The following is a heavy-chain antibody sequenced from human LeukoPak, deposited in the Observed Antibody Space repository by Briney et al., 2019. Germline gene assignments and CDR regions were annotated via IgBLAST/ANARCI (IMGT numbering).Heavy chain of an antibody. CDR1: VDPFRSSSDS. Sequence: PTETLFLTCRVSVDPFRSSSDSWGRCPQPPGKGVVGIESSYYSGSTYDNPSLKSQETQSLDQCKHGSSLTLTSVPAADSALYYCARHFSSGYLWFDPWGLGTLVTVSS. D-gene: IGHD3-22*01. CDR3: ARHFSSGYLWFDP. J-gene: IGHJ5*02. V-gene: IGHV4-39*01. CDR2: SYYSGST.